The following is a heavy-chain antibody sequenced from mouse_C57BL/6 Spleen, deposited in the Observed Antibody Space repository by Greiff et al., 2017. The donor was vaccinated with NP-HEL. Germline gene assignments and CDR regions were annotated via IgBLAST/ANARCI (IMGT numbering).Heavy chain of an antibody. V-gene: IGHV5-16*01. Sequence: DVQLVESEGGLVQPGRSMKLSCTASGFTFSDYYMAWVRQVPEKGLEWVANINYDGSSTYYLDSLKSRFIISRDNAKNILYLQMSSLKSEDTATYYCARGGDYAMDYWGQGTSVTVSS. CDR2: INYDGSST. CDR1: GFTFSDYY. J-gene: IGHJ4*01. CDR3: ARGGDYAMDY.